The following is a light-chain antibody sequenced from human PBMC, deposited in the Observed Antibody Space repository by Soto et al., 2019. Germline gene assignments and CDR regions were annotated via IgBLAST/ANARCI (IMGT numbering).Light chain of an antibody. CDR3: KSYGSRLSGGV. CDR1: SSNIGAGYD. Sequence: QSVLTQPPSVSGAPGQRVTISCTESSSNIGAGYDVHWYQQRPGTAPKLLIYGNSNRPSGVPDRFSGSKSGTSASLAITGLHAEDDADYYCKSYGSRLSGGVFGGGTKLTVL. J-gene: IGLJ3*02. CDR2: GNS. V-gene: IGLV1-40*01.